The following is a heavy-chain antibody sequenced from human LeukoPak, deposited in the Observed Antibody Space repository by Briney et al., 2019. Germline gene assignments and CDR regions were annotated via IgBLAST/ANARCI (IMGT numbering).Heavy chain of an antibody. V-gene: IGHV3-30-3*01. J-gene: IGHJ4*02. Sequence: GGSLRLSCAASGFTFSSYAMHWDRQAPGKGLEWVAVISYDGSNKYYADSVKGRFTISRDNSKNTLYLQMNSLRAEDTAVYYCARDLYYDSSGYLDYWGQGTLVTVSS. CDR3: ARDLYYDSSGYLDY. CDR1: GFTFSSYA. CDR2: ISYDGSNK. D-gene: IGHD3-22*01.